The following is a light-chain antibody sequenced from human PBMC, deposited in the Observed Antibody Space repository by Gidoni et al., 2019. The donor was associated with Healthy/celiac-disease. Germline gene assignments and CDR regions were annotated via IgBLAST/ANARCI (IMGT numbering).Light chain of an antibody. CDR3: QQLNSYPRT. Sequence: DSQLRQAPSFLCASVGDRVTITCRASQGIRSYLAWYQQKPGKAPKLLIYAASTLQSGVPSRFSGSGSGTEFSLTLSSLQPADFATYYCQQLNSYPRTFGQGTRLEIK. CDR2: AAS. V-gene: IGKV1-9*01. CDR1: QGIRSY. J-gene: IGKJ5*01.